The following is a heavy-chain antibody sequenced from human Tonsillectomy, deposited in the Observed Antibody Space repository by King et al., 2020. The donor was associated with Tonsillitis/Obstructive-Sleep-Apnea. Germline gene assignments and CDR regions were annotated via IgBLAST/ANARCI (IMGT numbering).Heavy chain of an antibody. CDR1: GFTLSDYW. CDR3: TRRYFDI. Sequence: EVKLVESGGGLVQPGGSLRLSCAAYGFTLSDYWMHWVRQAPGNGLEWVANIKQDGSEKYYVDSVKGRLTISRDNAKNSLYLQMNSLRAEDTAVYYCTRRYFDIWGRGTMVTVSS. V-gene: IGHV3-7*04. J-gene: IGHJ3*02. CDR2: IKQDGSEK.